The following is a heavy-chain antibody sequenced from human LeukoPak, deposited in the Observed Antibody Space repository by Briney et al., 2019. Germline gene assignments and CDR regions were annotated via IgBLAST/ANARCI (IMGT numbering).Heavy chain of an antibody. J-gene: IGHJ4*02. V-gene: IGHV3-23*01. CDR2: ITDSGGRT. CDR1: GFTFSSYA. D-gene: IGHD4-17*01. CDR3: AYARGYGDYVGATFDY. Sequence: PGGSLRLSCAASGFTFSSYAMNWVRQAPGKGLEWVSGITDSGGRTYYADSVKGRFNNSRDNSKNTLYLQMNSLRAEDTAVYYCAYARGYGDYVGATFDYWGQGTLVTVSS.